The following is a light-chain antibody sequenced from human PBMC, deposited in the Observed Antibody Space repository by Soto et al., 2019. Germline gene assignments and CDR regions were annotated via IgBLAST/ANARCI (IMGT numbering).Light chain of an antibody. V-gene: IGKV3-11*01. J-gene: IGKJ2*01. Sequence: EIVLTQSPATLSLSPGERATLSCRASQSVSSYLAWYQQKPGQAPRLLIYDASNRATGIPARFSGSGSGTDFTLTISSLESEDFAFYYCQQRSNWPYTFGQGTKLEIK. CDR3: QQRSNWPYT. CDR1: QSVSSY. CDR2: DAS.